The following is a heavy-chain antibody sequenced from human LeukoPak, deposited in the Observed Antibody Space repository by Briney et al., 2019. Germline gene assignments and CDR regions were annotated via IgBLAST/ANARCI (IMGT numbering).Heavy chain of an antibody. Sequence: GGSLRLSCAASGFTLSSHPMNWVRQAPGKGLEWVSYIGNDGRMMYYADSVKGRFTISRDSAKNSLYLQMNSLGADDTAVYYCARDASHFDCSGYFHNYYYGMDVWGQGTTVTVSS. D-gene: IGHD3-22*01. V-gene: IGHV3-48*03. CDR3: ARDASHFDCSGYFHNYYYGMDV. J-gene: IGHJ6*02. CDR2: IGNDGRMM. CDR1: GFTLSSHP.